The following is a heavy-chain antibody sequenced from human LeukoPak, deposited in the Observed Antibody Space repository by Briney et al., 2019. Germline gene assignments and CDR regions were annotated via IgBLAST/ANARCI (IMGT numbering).Heavy chain of an antibody. CDR2: ISATGGST. J-gene: IGHJ4*02. D-gene: IGHD6-13*01. Sequence: GGSLRLSCAASGFTFSSYAMSWVRQAPGKGLEWVSAISATGGSTNYADSVKGRFTISRDNSENTLFLQMHSLRAEDSAVYYCAKRQISSSWYAYWGQGLLVTVSS. V-gene: IGHV3-23*01. CDR3: AKRQISSSWYAY. CDR1: GFTFSSYA.